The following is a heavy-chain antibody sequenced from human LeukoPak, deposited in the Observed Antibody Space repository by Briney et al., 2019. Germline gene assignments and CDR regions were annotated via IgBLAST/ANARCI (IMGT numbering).Heavy chain of an antibody. CDR1: GGSISSGDYY. CDR3: ASVLYCSSTSCYLHNWFDP. Sequence: SETLSLTCTVSGGSISSGDYYWSWIRQPPGKGLEWIGYIYYSGSTYYNPSLKSRVTISVDTSKNQFSLKLSSVTAADTAVYYCASVLYCSSTSCYLHNWFDPWGQGTLVTVSS. J-gene: IGHJ5*02. CDR2: IYYSGST. D-gene: IGHD2-2*01. V-gene: IGHV4-30-4*01.